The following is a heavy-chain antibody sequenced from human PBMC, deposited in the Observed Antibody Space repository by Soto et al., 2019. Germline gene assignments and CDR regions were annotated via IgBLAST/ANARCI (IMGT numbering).Heavy chain of an antibody. Sequence: QVQLVQSGAEVKKPGASVKVSCKASGYTFTSYDINWVRQATGQGLEWMGWMNPNSGNTGYAQKFQGRIPMTRNTYIRTASTELSSLSSQDTAVYCCAREGVRGMDVRGQGTTVTV. D-gene: IGHD3-16*01. CDR2: MNPNSGNT. CDR1: GYTFTSYD. CDR3: AREGVRGMDV. V-gene: IGHV1-8*01. J-gene: IGHJ6*02.